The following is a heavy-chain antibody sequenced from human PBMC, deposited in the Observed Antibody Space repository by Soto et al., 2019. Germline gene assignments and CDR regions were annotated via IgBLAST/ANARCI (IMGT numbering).Heavy chain of an antibody. CDR1: GGTFSSYT. V-gene: IGHV1-69*08. Sequence: QVQLVQSGAEVKKPGSSVKVSCKASGGTFSSYTISWVRQAPGQGLEWMGRIIPILGIANYAQKFLGRVTITADKSTSTAYMELSSLRSEDTAVYYCARDGIASYGMDVWGQGTTVTVSS. CDR3: ARDGIASYGMDV. CDR2: IIPILGIA. J-gene: IGHJ6*02. D-gene: IGHD1-1*01.